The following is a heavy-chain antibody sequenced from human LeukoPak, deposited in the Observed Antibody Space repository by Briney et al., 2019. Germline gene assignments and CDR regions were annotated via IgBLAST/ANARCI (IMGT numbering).Heavy chain of an antibody. V-gene: IGHV3-23*01. CDR1: GFTFSSYA. Sequence: PGGSLRLSCAASGFTFSSYAMSWVRQAPGKGLEWVSAISGSGGSTYYADSVKGRFTISRDNSKNTLYLRMNSLRAEDTAVYYCAKDRYYGSGSDYWGQGTLVTVSS. D-gene: IGHD3-10*01. CDR2: ISGSGGST. J-gene: IGHJ4*02. CDR3: AKDRYYGSGSDY.